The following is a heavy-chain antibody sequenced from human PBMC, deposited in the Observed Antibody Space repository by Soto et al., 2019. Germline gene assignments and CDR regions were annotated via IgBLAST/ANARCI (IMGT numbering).Heavy chain of an antibody. J-gene: IGHJ4*02. V-gene: IGHV4-61*01. CDR2: IYDSAST. CDR1: GGAVSSATYY. Sequence: QVQLRESGPRLVKPSETLSLTCSVSGGAVSSATYYWSWIRQSPGKGLEWLGYIYDSASTNYNPSLKRGNTISLDTSKNQFPLKLNSVTAADTAVYHCARDTRVPIDYWGQGTLVTVSS. CDR3: ARDTRVPIDY.